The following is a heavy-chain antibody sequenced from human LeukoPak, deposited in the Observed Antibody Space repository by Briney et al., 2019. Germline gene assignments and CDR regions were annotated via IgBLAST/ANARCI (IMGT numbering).Heavy chain of an antibody. CDR1: GGSISSSSYY. Sequence: SETLSLTCTVSGGSISSSSYYWGWIRQLPGKGLEWIGSIYYSGSTYYNPSLKSRVTISVDTFKNQFSLKLSSVTAADTAVYYCARDHYYGSGRYHNWFDPWGQGTLVTVSS. CDR2: IYYSGST. J-gene: IGHJ5*02. V-gene: IGHV4-39*07. CDR3: ARDHYYGSGRYHNWFDP. D-gene: IGHD3-10*01.